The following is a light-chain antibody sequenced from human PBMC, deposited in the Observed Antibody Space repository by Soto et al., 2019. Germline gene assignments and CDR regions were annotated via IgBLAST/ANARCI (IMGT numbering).Light chain of an antibody. J-gene: IGKJ3*01. CDR3: QQRSIWR. CDR2: DSS. V-gene: IGKV3-11*01. Sequence: EIVLSHSPASLSLKPGERATLSCRASQGVSKYSACYQQKPSQSPSLLIYDSSFRATGIPAWFSGSGSGTYVTLTISSLEPEDFAVYYGQQRSIWRFGPGTKVDNK. CDR1: QGVSKY.